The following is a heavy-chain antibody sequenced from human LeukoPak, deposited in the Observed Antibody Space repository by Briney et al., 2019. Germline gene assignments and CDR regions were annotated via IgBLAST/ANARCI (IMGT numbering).Heavy chain of an antibody. J-gene: IGHJ4*02. CDR1: GFTFSSYS. CDR2: ISSSGSTI. D-gene: IGHD3-22*01. V-gene: IGHV3-48*04. CDR3: ARDQYYDSSGYYGY. Sequence: GGSLRLSCAASGFTFSSYSTNWVRQAPGKGLEWVSYISSSGSTIYYADSVKGRFTISRDNAKNSLYLQMNSLRAEDTAVYYCARDQYYDSSGYYGYWGQGTLVTVSS.